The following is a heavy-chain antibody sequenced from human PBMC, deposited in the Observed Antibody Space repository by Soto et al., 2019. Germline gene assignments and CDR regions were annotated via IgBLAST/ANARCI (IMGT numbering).Heavy chain of an antibody. Sequence: PSETLSLTCTVSGGSILNGGHYWTWIRQHPGKGLEWIGKIFFSGNTHYNPALKSRLTFSVDTTKNPFSLKLTSVTAADTAIYSCARDHYF. CDR3: ARDHYF. V-gene: IGHV4-31*03. CDR1: GGSILNGGHY. CDR2: IFFSGNT. J-gene: IGHJ4*01.